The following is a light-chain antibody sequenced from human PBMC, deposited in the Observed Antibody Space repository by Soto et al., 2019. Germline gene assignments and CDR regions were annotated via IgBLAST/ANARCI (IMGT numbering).Light chain of an antibody. CDR2: DAS. CDR3: QQSYNWPQT. V-gene: IGKV3-11*01. CDR1: QSVSRT. J-gene: IGKJ1*01. Sequence: EVVLTQSPATLSLSPGERANLSCRTSQSVSRTFAWYQQKPGQGPRLLIYDASNRATGIPTRFSGSGSGTDFTLTISSQEPEDFAVYYCQQSYNWPQTFDQGTKVEIK.